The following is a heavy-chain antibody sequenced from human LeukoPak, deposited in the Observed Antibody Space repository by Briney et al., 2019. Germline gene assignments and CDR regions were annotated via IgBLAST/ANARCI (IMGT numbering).Heavy chain of an antibody. CDR3: ARGSARYFVY. CDR1: GDSVSSGSSY. CDR2: IYHSGST. Sequence: SETLSLTCTVSGDSVSSGSSYWSWIRQPPGEGLQWLGYIYHSGSTNYNPSLKSRVTISVDTSKNQFSLKLSSVTTADTAVYYCARGSARYFVYWGQGTLVTVSS. D-gene: IGHD6-19*01. J-gene: IGHJ4*02. V-gene: IGHV4-61*01.